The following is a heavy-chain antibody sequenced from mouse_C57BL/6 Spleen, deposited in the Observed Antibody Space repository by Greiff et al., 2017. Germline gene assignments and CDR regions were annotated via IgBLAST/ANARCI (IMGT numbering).Heavy chain of an antibody. Sequence: QVQLQQPGAELVRPGSSVKLSCKASGYTFTSYWMHWVKQRPIQGLEWIGNIDPSDSETHYNQKFKDKATLTVDKSSSTAYMQLSSLTSEDSAVYYCARSMTTVVAPYNFDCWGQGTTLTVSS. CDR2: IDPSDSET. D-gene: IGHD1-1*01. J-gene: IGHJ2*01. V-gene: IGHV1-52*01. CDR3: ARSMTTVVAPYNFDC. CDR1: GYTFTSYW.